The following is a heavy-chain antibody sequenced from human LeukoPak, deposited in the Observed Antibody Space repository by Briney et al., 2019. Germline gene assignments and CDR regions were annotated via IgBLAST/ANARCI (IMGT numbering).Heavy chain of an antibody. CDR2: ITGSGGST. J-gene: IGHJ2*01. D-gene: IGHD5-18*01. CDR1: GFTFRSYA. CDR3: AKDTASSWWYFDL. Sequence: GGSLRLSCAVSGFTFRSYAMKWVRQAPGKGLEWVSAITGSGGSTYYADSVKGRFTISRDNSKNTLYLQMNSLRAEDTAVYYCAKDTASSWWYFDLWGRGTLVTVSS. V-gene: IGHV3-23*01.